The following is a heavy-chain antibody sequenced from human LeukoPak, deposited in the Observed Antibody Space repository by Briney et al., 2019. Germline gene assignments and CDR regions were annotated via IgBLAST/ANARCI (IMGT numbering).Heavy chain of an antibody. CDR2: INPSGGST. J-gene: IGHJ4*02. D-gene: IGHD4-17*01. CDR3: ARDTVTTAFDC. V-gene: IGHV1-46*01. Sequence: ASVKVSCKASGYTFTSYYMHWVRQAPGQGLEWMGIINPSGGSTSYAQKFQGRVTMTRDMSTSTVYMELSSLRSEGTAVYYCARDTVTTAFDCWGQGTLVTVSS. CDR1: GYTFTSYY.